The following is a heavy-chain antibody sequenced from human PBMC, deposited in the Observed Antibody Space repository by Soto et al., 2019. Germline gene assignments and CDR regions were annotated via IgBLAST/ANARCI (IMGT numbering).Heavy chain of an antibody. CDR2: IKCSGGES. J-gene: IGHJ4*02. D-gene: IGHD2-21*02. CDR3: ARGGDVVLVTAPLEY. CDR1: GYTFTNYY. Sequence: QVQLVQSGAEVKKPGASVKVSCRTSGYTFTNYYMHWVRQATGQGREWMGIIKCSGGESTYAQKVLVRVTMTRDTSTSTDYMERSSLRSEDTAGYYCARGGDVVLVTAPLEYWGQGTLVTVSS. V-gene: IGHV1-46*03.